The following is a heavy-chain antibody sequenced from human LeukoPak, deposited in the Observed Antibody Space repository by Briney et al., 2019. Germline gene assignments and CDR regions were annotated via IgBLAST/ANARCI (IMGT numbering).Heavy chain of an antibody. CDR2: ISSSSSII. CDR3: ARGRYSSSWKDH. CDR1: GFTFSSYA. Sequence: GGSLRLSCAASGFTFSSYAMSWVRQAPGKGLEWVAYISSSSSIIFYADSVKGRFTISRDNAKNSLYLQMNGLRDEDTAVYYCARGRYSSSWKDHWGQGTLVTVSS. V-gene: IGHV3-48*02. J-gene: IGHJ4*02. D-gene: IGHD6-13*01.